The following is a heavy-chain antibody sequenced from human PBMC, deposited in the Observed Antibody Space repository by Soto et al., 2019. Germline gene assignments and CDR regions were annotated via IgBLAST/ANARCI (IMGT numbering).Heavy chain of an antibody. Sequence: SVKVSCKASGGTFSSYAISWVRQAPRQGLEWMGGIIPIFGTANYAQKFQGRVTITADESTSTAYMELSSLRAEHTALYYCAKVRGGSGSLTARVDFWGQGTLVIVSS. J-gene: IGHJ4*02. CDR2: IIPIFGTA. D-gene: IGHD3-10*01. CDR1: GGTFSSYA. V-gene: IGHV1-69*13. CDR3: AKVRGGSGSLTARVDF.